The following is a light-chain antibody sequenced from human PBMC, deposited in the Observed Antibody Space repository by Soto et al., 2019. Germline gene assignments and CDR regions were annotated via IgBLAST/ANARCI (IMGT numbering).Light chain of an antibody. J-gene: IGLJ3*02. CDR3: CSHAGDTMWV. V-gene: IGLV2-8*01. Sequence: QSVLTQPPSASGSPGQSVTISCTGTSSDVGGYNYVSWYQQHPGKAPKLMIYEVTKRPSGVPDRFSGSKSGNTASLTISGLQAEDEADYYCCSHAGDTMWVLGGGTKLTVL. CDR2: EVT. CDR1: SSDVGGYNY.